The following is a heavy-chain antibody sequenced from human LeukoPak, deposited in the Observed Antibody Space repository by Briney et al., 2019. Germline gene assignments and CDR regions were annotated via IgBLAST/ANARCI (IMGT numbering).Heavy chain of an antibody. D-gene: IGHD2-2*01. CDR1: GFTFSDFY. CDR3: VRYAPVGH. V-gene: IGHV3-11*01. J-gene: IGHJ4*02. CDR2: ISRGSGSTR. Sequence: GGSLRLSCAASGFTFSDFYMSWFRQVPGKGLEAVAYISRGSGSTRYYTDSARGRFTISRDNGENAVYLQMNSLRTDDTAVYYCVRYAPVGHWGRGALVTVSS.